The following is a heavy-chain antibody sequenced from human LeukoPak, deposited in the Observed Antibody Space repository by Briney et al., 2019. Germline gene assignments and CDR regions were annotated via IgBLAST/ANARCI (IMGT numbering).Heavy chain of an antibody. CDR2: LYSGGDT. J-gene: IGHJ2*01. Sequence: RGCLRRSCAASVGTLSSNYVNWGPQGPGEGLGWVSVLYSGGDTSYADYVKGRFTRSRDNSKNTLYIQMTSLGAEDTAVYYCARDTSRYCSTSRCYGSWHFDLWGRGTLVTVSS. D-gene: IGHD2-2*01. CDR3: ARDTSRYCSTSRCYGSWHFDL. CDR1: VGTLSSNY. V-gene: IGHV3-53*01.